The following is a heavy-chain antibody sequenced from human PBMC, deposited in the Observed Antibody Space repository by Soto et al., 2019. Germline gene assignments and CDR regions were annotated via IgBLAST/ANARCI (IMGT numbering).Heavy chain of an antibody. Sequence: SETLSLTCTVSGGSISSYYWSWIRQPPGKGLEWIGYIYYSGSTNYNPSLKSRVTISVGTSKNQFSLKLSSVTAADTAVYYCASGYGDYGYWYFDLWGRGTLVTVSS. CDR1: GGSISSYY. CDR2: IYYSGST. V-gene: IGHV4-59*01. J-gene: IGHJ2*01. D-gene: IGHD4-17*01. CDR3: ASGYGDYGYWYFDL.